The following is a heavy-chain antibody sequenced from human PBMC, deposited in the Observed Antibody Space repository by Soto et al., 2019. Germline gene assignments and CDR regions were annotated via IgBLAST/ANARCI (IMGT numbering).Heavy chain of an antibody. D-gene: IGHD1-26*01. CDR3: GRSVVGATGEILYNAMDV. CDR1: GYTFTSYG. CDR2: INPASGHT. V-gene: IGHV1-3*01. J-gene: IGHJ6*02. Sequence: ASVKVSCKASGYTFTSYGISWVRQAPGQRPEWMGWINPASGHTKYSKRFQDRVTITRDTSASTGYMELSSLRSEDTAVYYCGRSVVGATGEILYNAMDVWGQGTTVTRLL.